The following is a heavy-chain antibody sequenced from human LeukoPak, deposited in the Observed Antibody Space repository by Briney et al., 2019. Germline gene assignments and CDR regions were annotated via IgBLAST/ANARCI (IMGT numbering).Heavy chain of an antibody. Sequence: PSETLSLTCAVYGGSFSGYYWSWIRQPPGKGLEWIGEINHSGSTNYNPSLKSRVTISVDTSKNQFSLKLSSVTAADTAVYYCAREVLLWFGEPQGYYYYYMDVWGKGTTVTVSS. V-gene: IGHV4-34*01. CDR3: AREVLLWFGEPQGYYYYYMDV. CDR1: GGSFSGYY. D-gene: IGHD3-10*01. CDR2: INHSGST. J-gene: IGHJ6*03.